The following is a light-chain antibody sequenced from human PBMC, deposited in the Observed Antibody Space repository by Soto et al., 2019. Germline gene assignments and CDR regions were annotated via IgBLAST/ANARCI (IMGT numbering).Light chain of an antibody. Sequence: IHLTHSPSSLSSSVLYRVTITCRASHGINTFLAWYQQKPGKAPKLLIYAASTLQSGVPSRFSGSGSGTDFTLTISSLQPEDFATYYCQQYETFSGTFGPGTKVDIK. CDR2: AAS. V-gene: IGKV1-9*01. CDR3: QQYETFSGT. CDR1: HGINTF. J-gene: IGKJ1*01.